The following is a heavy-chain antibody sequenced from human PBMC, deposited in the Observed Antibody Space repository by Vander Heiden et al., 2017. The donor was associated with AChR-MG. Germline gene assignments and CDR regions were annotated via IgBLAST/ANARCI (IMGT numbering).Heavy chain of an antibody. J-gene: IGHJ6*02. D-gene: IGHD6-13*01. V-gene: IGHV1-69*01. CDR2: SFGTA. Sequence: SFGTANYAQKFQGRVTITADESTSTAYMELSSLRSEDTAVYYCARVEAAAGPNYGMDVWGQGTTVTVSS. CDR3: ARVEAAAGPNYGMDV.